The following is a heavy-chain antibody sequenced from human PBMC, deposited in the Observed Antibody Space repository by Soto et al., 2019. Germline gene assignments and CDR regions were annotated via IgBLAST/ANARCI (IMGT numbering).Heavy chain of an antibody. V-gene: IGHV4-39*01. D-gene: IGHD5-12*01. CDR3: ARGGGYDFKPFYYYYGMDV. J-gene: IGHJ6*02. CDR2: IYYSGST. Sequence: SESLSLTCPLPGCSMRSSSYYWGRIRQPPGKGLEWIGSIYYSGSTYYNPSLKSRVTISVDTSKNQFSLKLSSVTAADTAVYYCARGGGYDFKPFYYYYGMDVWGQGTTVPVSS. CDR1: GCSMRSSSYY.